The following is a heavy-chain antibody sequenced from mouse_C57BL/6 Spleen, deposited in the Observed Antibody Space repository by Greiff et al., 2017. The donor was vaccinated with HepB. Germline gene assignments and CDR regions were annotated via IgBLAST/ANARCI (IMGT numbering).Heavy chain of an antibody. J-gene: IGHJ3*01. V-gene: IGHV3-6*01. D-gene: IGHD2-1*01. Sequence: VQLKESGPGLVKPSQSLSLTCSVTGYSITSGYYWNWIRQFPGNKLEWMGYISYDGSNNYNPSLKNRISITRDTSKNQFFLKLNSVTTEDTATYYCARDSTMAPAWFAYWGQGTLVTVSA. CDR3: ARDSTMAPAWFAY. CDR2: ISYDGSN. CDR1: GYSITSGYY.